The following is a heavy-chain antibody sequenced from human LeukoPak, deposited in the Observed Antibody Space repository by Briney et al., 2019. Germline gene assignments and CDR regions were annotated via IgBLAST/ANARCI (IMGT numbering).Heavy chain of an antibody. CDR1: GGSISTFY. CDR2: VYYSGST. Sequence: SETLSLTCTVSGGSISTFYWSWLRQPPGKQLKWIGYVYYSGSTNYNPSFKTRVTISVDTSKNQFSLQLSSVTPADTAVYYCARVDYDSSGYFDYWGQGTLVTVSS. D-gene: IGHD3-22*01. J-gene: IGHJ4*02. V-gene: IGHV4-59*01. CDR3: ARVDYDSSGYFDY.